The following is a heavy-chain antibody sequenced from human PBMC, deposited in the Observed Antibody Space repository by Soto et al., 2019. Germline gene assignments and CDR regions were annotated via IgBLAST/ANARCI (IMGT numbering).Heavy chain of an antibody. V-gene: IGHV3-30-3*01. CDR1: GFTLSSYA. CDR3: PRSTGYSGRGGCYSPGTAPHYALAV. Sequence: QVQLVESGGGVVQPGRSLRLSCAASGFTLSSYAMYWVRQAPGKGLEWVALISYDGTNKHYADSMKGRFTISRDNFKGKVLLKLNSLRPNATPKNYCPRSTGYSGRGGCYSPGTAPHYALAVWGHGNAVIVSS. D-gene: IGHD2-15*01. J-gene: IGHJ6*02. CDR2: ISYDGTNK.